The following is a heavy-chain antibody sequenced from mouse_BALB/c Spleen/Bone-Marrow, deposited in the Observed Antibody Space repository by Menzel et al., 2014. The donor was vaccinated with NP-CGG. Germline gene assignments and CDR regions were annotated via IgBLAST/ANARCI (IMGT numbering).Heavy chain of an antibody. D-gene: IGHD6-2*01. Sequence: QVTLKECGAELVRPGSSVKISCKASGYAFSRYWMSWVKQRPGQGLEWIGQIYPGDGDTNYNGKFKDKATLTADKSSSTAYMHLSSLTSEDSAVYFCARQVVHDYWGQGTTLTVSS. J-gene: IGHJ2*01. CDR1: GYAFSRYW. V-gene: IGHV1-80*01. CDR2: IYPGDGDT. CDR3: ARQVVHDY.